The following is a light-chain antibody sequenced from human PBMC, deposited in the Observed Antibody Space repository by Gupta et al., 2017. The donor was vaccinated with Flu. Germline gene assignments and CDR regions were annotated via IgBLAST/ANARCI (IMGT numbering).Light chain of an antibody. J-gene: IGKJ2*01. V-gene: IGKV3-15*01. CDR3: QQDHYCPFI. CDR2: GAS. Sequence: EVVMTQTPATLSVSPGERVTLSCRASQSVSSNFAWFQQKPGQAPRLLFYGASTRTTGVPARFSVSGSGTEFTLTISSLQSDEFAVYYCQQDHYCPFIFGQGTRLEIK. CDR1: QSVSSN.